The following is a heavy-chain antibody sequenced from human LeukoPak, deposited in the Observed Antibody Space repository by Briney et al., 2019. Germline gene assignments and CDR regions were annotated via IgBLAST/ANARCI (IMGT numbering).Heavy chain of an antibody. CDR3: ARETPAVRNNCFDP. CDR2: VSYSGTT. CDR1: GFTFSDYS. Sequence: GSLRLSCAASGFTFSDYSMNWVRQAPGKGLEWIGSVSYSGTTYYNTSLRSRVTISIDTSRNQFSLKLTSVTAADTAVYYCARETPAVRNNCFDPWGQGTLVTVSS. V-gene: IGHV4-59*05. D-gene: IGHD2-2*01. J-gene: IGHJ5*02.